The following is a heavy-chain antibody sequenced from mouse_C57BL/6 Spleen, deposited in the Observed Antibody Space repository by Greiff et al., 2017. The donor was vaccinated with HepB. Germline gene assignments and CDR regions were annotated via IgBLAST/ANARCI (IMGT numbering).Heavy chain of an antibody. D-gene: IGHD4-1*01. CDR1: GFSLTSYG. CDR2: IWSGGST. V-gene: IGHV2-2*01. CDR3: ARTGGWDDYYAMDY. J-gene: IGHJ4*01. Sequence: VQLQQSGPGLVQPSQSLSITCTVSGFSLTSYGVHWVRQSPGKGLEWLGVIWSGGSTDYNAAFISRLSISKDNTKSQVSFIMNSLQADDTAIYYCARTGGWDDYYAMDYWGQGTSVTVSS.